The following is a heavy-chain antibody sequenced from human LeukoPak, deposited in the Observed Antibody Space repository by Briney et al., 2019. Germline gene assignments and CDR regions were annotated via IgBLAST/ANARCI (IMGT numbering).Heavy chain of an antibody. CDR2: INPNSGNT. CDR3: ARVRPWDGYNPYYFDY. CDR1: GYTFTSYD. V-gene: IGHV1-8*03. J-gene: IGHJ4*02. D-gene: IGHD5-24*01. Sequence: VASVKVSCKASGYTFTSYDINWVRQATGQGLEWMGWINPNSGNTGYAQKFQGRVTITRNTSISTAYMELSSLRSEDTAVYYCARVRPWDGYNPYYFDYWGQGTLVTVSS.